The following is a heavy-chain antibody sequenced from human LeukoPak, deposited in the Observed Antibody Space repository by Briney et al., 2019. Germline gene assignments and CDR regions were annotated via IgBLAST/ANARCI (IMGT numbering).Heavy chain of an antibody. V-gene: IGHV4-39*01. Sequence: SKTLSLTCTVSGDSISSSNYYWGWIRQPPGKGLEWIASIYYSGSTYYNPSLKGRVTISVDMSKNQFSLRLSSVTAADTAVYYCARRRITMIVVVTKGRGGQYYFDYWGQGTLVTVSS. D-gene: IGHD3-22*01. J-gene: IGHJ4*02. CDR1: GDSISSSNYY. CDR3: ARRRITMIVVVTKGRGGQYYFDY. CDR2: IYYSGST.